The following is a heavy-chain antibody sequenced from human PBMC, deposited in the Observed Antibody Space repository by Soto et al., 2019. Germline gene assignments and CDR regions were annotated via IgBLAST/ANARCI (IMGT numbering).Heavy chain of an antibody. V-gene: IGHV4-59*01. CDR3: ARDMGWSGYFGNDLDAFDI. Sequence: QVQLQESGPGLVKPSETLSLTCTVSGGSISSYYWSWIRQPPGKGLEWIGYIYYSGSTNYNPSLKSRVTISVDTSKNQFSLKLSSVTAADTAVYYCARDMGWSGYFGNDLDAFDIWGQGTMVTVSS. CDR2: IYYSGST. D-gene: IGHD3-3*01. J-gene: IGHJ3*02. CDR1: GGSISSYY.